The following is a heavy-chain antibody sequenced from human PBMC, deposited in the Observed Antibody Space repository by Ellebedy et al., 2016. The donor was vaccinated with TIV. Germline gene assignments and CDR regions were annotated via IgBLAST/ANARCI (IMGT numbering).Heavy chain of an antibody. V-gene: IGHV1-2*02. CDR2: NDLNGGGR. Sequence: AASVKVTCKFSGYSFTDYYIHWVRQAPGHGLEWMGWNDLNGGGRRYAQKFQGRFTMTRDTSISTAYMELSRLTSDDTAMYYCAKGDYGGDSFDSWGQGALVTVSS. J-gene: IGHJ4*02. D-gene: IGHD4-23*01. CDR1: GYSFTDYY. CDR3: AKGDYGGDSFDS.